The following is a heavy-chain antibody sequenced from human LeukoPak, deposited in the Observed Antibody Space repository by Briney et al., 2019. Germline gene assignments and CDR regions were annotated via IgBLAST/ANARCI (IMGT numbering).Heavy chain of an antibody. D-gene: IGHD2/OR15-2a*01. V-gene: IGHV1-46*02. J-gene: IGHJ6*02. CDR1: GYTFKSYY. CDR3: ARGGVGENYYGMDV. CDR2: INPSGGST. Sequence: ASEKGSCKASGYTFKSYYMYWVRQAPRQGLEWMGIINPSGGSTSYAQKFQGTVTMTRDTSTSTVYMDRSSLRSEDTAVYYCARGGVGENYYGMDVWGQGTTVTVSS.